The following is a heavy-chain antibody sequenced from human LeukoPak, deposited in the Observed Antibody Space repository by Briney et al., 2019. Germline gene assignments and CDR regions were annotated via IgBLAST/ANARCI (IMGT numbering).Heavy chain of an antibody. CDR1: GFTFSSYS. CDR3: ARERWGYCSSTSCYHFDY. Sequence: GGSLRLSCAASGFTFSSYSMNWVRQAPGKGLEWVSSISSSSSYIYYADSVKGRFTISRDNAKNSLYLQMNSLRAEDTAVYYCARERWGYCSSTSCYHFDYWGQGTLVTVSS. J-gene: IGHJ4*02. V-gene: IGHV3-21*01. CDR2: ISSSSSYI. D-gene: IGHD2-2*01.